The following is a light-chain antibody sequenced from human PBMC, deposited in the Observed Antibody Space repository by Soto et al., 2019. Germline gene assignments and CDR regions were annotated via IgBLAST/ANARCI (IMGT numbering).Light chain of an antibody. Sequence: QSVLTQPRSVSGSPGQSVTISCTGTSSDVGAYNYVSWYQQHPGKAPKLMIFDVTKRPSGVPDRFSGSKSGNTASLTISGLQAEDEADYYCGSYTSSRIYVFGAGTKV. CDR3: GSYTSSRIYV. J-gene: IGLJ1*01. V-gene: IGLV2-11*01. CDR1: SSDVGAYNY. CDR2: DVT.